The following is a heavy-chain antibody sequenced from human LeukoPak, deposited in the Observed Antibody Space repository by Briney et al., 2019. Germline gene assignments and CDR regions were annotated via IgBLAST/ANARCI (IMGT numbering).Heavy chain of an antibody. CDR1: GYTFTSYG. D-gene: IGHD5-18*01. V-gene: IGHV1-18*01. J-gene: IGHJ6*03. CDR3: ATRRGYSYGYYYYYYMDV. CDR2: ISAYNGNT. Sequence: ASVKVSCKASGYTFTSYGISWVRQAPGQGLEWMGWISAYNGNTNYAQKLQGRVTMTTDTSTSTAYMELRSLRSDDTAVYYCATRRGYSYGYYYYYYMDVWGKGTTVTISS.